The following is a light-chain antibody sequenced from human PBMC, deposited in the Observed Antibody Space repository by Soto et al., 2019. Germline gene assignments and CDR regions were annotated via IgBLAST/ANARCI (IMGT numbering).Light chain of an antibody. V-gene: IGLV2-14*01. CDR3: SSFTRSRAYV. Sequence: QSALTQPASVSGSPGQSITISCTGTSSDVGGYNFVSWYQQQSGKAPKLMIHEVSNRPSGVSNRFSGSKSGNTASLTTSGLQAEDEADYYCSSFTRSRAYVFGSGTKVTVL. CDR1: SSDVGGYNF. CDR2: EVS. J-gene: IGLJ1*01.